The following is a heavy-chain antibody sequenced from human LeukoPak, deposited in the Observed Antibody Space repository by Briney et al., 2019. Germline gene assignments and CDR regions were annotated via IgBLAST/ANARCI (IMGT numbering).Heavy chain of an antibody. J-gene: IGHJ6*02. CDR1: GGTFSSYA. V-gene: IGHV1-69*04. Sequence: ASVKVSCTASGGTFSSYAISWVRQAPGQGLEWMGRIIPILGIANYAQKFQGRVTITADKSTSTAYMELSSLRSEDTAVYYCAREVNSGSYYYYGMDVWGQGTTVTVSS. D-gene: IGHD1-26*01. CDR2: IIPILGIA. CDR3: AREVNSGSYYYYGMDV.